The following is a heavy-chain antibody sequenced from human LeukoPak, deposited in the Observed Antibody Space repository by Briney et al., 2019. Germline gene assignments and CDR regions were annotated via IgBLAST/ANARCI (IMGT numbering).Heavy chain of an antibody. CDR1: GGSISSGNYH. CDR3: TRVRQGSQSDS. CDR2: IHHSGNA. J-gene: IGHJ4*02. V-gene: IGHV4-39*07. Sequence: SETLSLTCTVSGGSISSGNYHWAWIRQPPGKGLECIGSIHHSGNAYYNSSLESRVTISVDMSKNQFSLQLRSVTAADTAVYYCTRVRQGSQSDSWGQGTLVSVFS.